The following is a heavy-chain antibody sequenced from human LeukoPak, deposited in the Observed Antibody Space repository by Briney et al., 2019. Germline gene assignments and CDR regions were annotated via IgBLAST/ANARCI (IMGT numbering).Heavy chain of an antibody. Sequence: GGSLRLSCAASGFTLSTYWMSWVRQAPGKGLEWVANIKEDGSQEFYVDSVKGRFTISRDNAKNSLYLQMSSLRVEDTAVYYCAREKILTTYSAFDIWGLGTLVTVSS. V-gene: IGHV3-7*01. CDR2: IKEDGSQE. D-gene: IGHD3-9*01. J-gene: IGHJ3*02. CDR3: AREKILTTYSAFDI. CDR1: GFTLSTYW.